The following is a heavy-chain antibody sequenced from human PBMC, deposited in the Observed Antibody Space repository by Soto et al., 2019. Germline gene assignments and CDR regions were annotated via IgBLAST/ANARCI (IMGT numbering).Heavy chain of an antibody. CDR3: ASQVGHCSGGTCRGAFDY. CDR2: IYNTGSS. J-gene: IGHJ4*02. Sequence: SETLSLTCTVSGVSVTRVGYYWRWIRQHPGKGLEWIGYIYNTGSSSYNPSLRGRLAISLDTSKNQFSLKLSSVTAADTAVYYCASQVGHCSGGTCRGAFDYWGRGTLVTVSS. D-gene: IGHD2-15*01. V-gene: IGHV4-31*03. CDR1: GVSVTRVGYY.